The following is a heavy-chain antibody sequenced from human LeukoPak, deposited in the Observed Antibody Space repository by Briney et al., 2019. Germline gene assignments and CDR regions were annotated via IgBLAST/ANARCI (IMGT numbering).Heavy chain of an antibody. D-gene: IGHD7-27*01. Sequence: GGSLRLSCAASGFTVSNSRMFWVRQAPGKGLMYVSEINNDGNRIRYVDSVKGRFTISRDGAKNTLFLQVNSLRDDDTAMYYCARGGLPGGFDYWGQGILVTVSS. J-gene: IGHJ4*02. CDR3: ARGGLPGGFDY. V-gene: IGHV3-74*01. CDR1: GFTVSNSR. CDR2: INNDGNRI.